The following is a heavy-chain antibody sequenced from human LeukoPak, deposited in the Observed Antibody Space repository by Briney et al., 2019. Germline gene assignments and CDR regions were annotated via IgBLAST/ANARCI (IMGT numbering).Heavy chain of an antibody. V-gene: IGHV3-74*01. CDR1: GISFNNYW. CDR3: ATGLSHYYDY. D-gene: IGHD3-22*01. Sequence: GGSLRLSCAASGISFNNYWMHWVRQAPGKGLVWVSRVNSDGSSTVYADSVKGRFTISRDNARTTVYLQMSSLRLDDTATYYCATGLSHYYDYWGQGSLVTVSS. J-gene: IGHJ4*02. CDR2: VNSDGSST.